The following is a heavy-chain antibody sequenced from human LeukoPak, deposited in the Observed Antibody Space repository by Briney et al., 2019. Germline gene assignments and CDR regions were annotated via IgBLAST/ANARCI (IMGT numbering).Heavy chain of an antibody. V-gene: IGHV3-23*01. CDR3: AKVEGMVRGAINY. D-gene: IGHD3-10*01. Sequence: GSLRLSCAASGLSFSSYWMSWVRQAPGKGLEWVSGISSSGGGTNYADSVKGRFTISRDNSKNTLYLQMNSLRAEDTAVYYYAKVEGMVRGAINYWGQGTLVTVSS. CDR2: ISSSGGGT. CDR1: GLSFSSYW. J-gene: IGHJ4*02.